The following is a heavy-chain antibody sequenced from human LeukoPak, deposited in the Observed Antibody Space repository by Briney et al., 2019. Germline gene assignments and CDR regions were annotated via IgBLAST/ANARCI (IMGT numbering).Heavy chain of an antibody. J-gene: IGHJ3*02. D-gene: IGHD3-9*01. Sequence: SETLSLTCTVSGGSISSGRYYWSWIRQPAGKGLEWIGRIYTSGSTNYNPSLKSRVTISVDTSKNQFSLKLSSVTAADTAVYYCARSDQLRYFDWLSNDAFDIWGQGTMVTVSS. CDR2: IYTSGST. V-gene: IGHV4-61*02. CDR1: GGSISSGRYY. CDR3: ARSDQLRYFDWLSNDAFDI.